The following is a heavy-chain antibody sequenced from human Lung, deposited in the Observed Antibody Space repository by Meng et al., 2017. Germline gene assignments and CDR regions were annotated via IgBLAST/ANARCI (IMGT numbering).Heavy chain of an antibody. CDR2: INPKSGDT. CDR1: GYTFPDSY. D-gene: IGHD6-25*01. V-gene: IGHV1-2*06. CDR3: ARDEDISAAGKLFGDY. Sequence: RVNSGAEVKKPGASVKVSCKPSGYTFPDSYIHWVRRPPGQGLEWMGRINPKSGDTHYAQKFQARVTMTGDTSISTAYMELSGLRSDDTAMYYCARDEDISAAGKLFGDYWGQGTLVTVSS. J-gene: IGHJ4*02.